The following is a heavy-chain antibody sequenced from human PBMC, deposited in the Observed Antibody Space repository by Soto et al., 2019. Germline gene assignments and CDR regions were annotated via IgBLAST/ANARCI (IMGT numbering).Heavy chain of an antibody. CDR1: GFTFSSYG. D-gene: IGHD3-22*01. J-gene: IGHJ4*02. CDR3: AKGRYYYDSSGCHDY. V-gene: IGHV3-30*18. Sequence: PGGSLRLSCAASGFTFSSYGMHWVRQAPGKGLEWVAVISYDGSNKYYADSVKGRFTISRDNSKNTLYLQMNSLRAEDTAVYYCAKGRYYYDSSGCHDYWGQGTLVTVSS. CDR2: ISYDGSNK.